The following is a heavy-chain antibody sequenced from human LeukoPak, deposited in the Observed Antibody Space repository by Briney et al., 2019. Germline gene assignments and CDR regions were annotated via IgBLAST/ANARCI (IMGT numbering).Heavy chain of an antibody. J-gene: IGHJ4*02. D-gene: IGHD2-2*01. V-gene: IGHV4-59*01. CDR2: IYYSGST. CDR3: ASGPYCSSTSCYGWYVDY. CDR1: GGSISSYF. Sequence: PPETLSFTCTVSGGSISSYFWSWIRQPPGKGLEWIGYIYYSGSTNYNPSLKSRVTISVDTSKNQFSLKLSSVTAADTAVYYCASGPYCSSTSCYGWYVDYWGQGTLVTVSS.